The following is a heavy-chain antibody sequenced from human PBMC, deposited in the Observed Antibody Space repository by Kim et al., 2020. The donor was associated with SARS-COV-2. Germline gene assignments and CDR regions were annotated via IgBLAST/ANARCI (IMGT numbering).Heavy chain of an antibody. CDR1: GFTLSDYW. D-gene: IGHD1-7*01. CDR2: INHGGSEQ. V-gene: IGHV3-7*03. CDR3: ARGNWDLNWFDP. J-gene: IGHJ5*02. Sequence: GGSLRLSFAASGFTLSDYWMSWVRQAPGKGLEWVANINHGGSEQYYVDSVKGRFTISRDNAKNSVYLQMNGLRAEDTAVYYCARGNWDLNWFDPWGQGTLVTVSS.